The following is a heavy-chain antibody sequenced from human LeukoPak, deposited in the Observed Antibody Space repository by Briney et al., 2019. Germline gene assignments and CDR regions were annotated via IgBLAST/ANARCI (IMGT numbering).Heavy chain of an antibody. D-gene: IGHD3-22*01. CDR1: GYTFTSYY. CDR3: ARGGYYYDSSGYYYGNDYYGMDV. Sequence: AASVKVSCKASGYTFTSYYMHWVRQAPGQGLEWMGIINPSGGSTSYAQKFQGRVTMTRDTSTSTVYMELSSLRSEDTAVYYCARGGYYYDSSGYYYGNDYYGMDVWGQGTTVTVSS. J-gene: IGHJ6*02. V-gene: IGHV1-46*01. CDR2: INPSGGST.